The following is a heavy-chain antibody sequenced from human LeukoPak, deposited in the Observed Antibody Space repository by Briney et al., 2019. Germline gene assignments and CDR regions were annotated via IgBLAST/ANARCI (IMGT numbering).Heavy chain of an antibody. CDR1: GDTFSNYP. CDR2: IIPFLTLT. Sequence: SVKVSCKASGDTFSNYPINWMRQAPGQGLEWLGRIIPFLTLTNYAQNFQDRVTITADKSTSTAYMELSSLRSEDTAMYYCARSLNFASPMTFDYWGQGTLVTVSS. V-gene: IGHV1-69*02. CDR3: ARSLNFASPMTFDY. D-gene: IGHD3-16*01. J-gene: IGHJ4*02.